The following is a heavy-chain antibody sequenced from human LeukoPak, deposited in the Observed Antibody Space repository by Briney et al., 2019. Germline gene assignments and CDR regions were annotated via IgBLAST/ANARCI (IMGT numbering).Heavy chain of an antibody. J-gene: IGHJ3*02. CDR3: AIPTCSGSGYCSTSDPFHT. CDR1: GFPFDNYG. D-gene: IGHD2-2*03. V-gene: IGHV3-23*01. Sequence: GGSLRLSCAASGFPFDNYGIGWVRQAPGKGLEWVSGISRSGGRTYYADSVKGRFTISRDNSKNTLFLQLNSLGVEDTATYYCAIPTCSGSGYCSTSDPFHTWGQGTMVTVSS. CDR2: ISRSGGRT.